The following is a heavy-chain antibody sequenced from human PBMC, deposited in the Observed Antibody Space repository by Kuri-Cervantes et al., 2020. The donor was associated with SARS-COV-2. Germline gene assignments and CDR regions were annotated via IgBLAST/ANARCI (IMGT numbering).Heavy chain of an antibody. D-gene: IGHD3-3*01. CDR3: ASATNDFWSGFYPHYYYYYGMDV. CDR1: GFTFNSYY. J-gene: IGHJ6*02. V-gene: IGHV3-13*05. CDR2: IGTAGDP. Sequence: GESLKISCAASGFTFNSYYMHWVRQATGKGLEWVSAIGTAGDPYYPGSVKGRFTTSSDNSKNTLYLQINSLRAEDTAVYYCASATNDFWSGFYPHYYYYYGMDVWGQGTTVTVSS.